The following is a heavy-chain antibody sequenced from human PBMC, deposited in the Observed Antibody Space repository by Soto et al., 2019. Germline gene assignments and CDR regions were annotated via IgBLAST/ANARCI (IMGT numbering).Heavy chain of an antibody. J-gene: IGHJ4*02. V-gene: IGHV1-69*13. CDR3: ASRYGSGSYYNVIPFDY. D-gene: IGHD3-10*01. CDR1: GGTFSSYA. Sequence: ASVKVSCKASGGTFSSYAISWVRQAPGQGLEWMGGIIPIFGTANYAQKFQGRVTITADESTSTAYMELSSLRSEDTAVYYCASRYGSGSYYNVIPFDYWGQRTLVTVSS. CDR2: IIPIFGTA.